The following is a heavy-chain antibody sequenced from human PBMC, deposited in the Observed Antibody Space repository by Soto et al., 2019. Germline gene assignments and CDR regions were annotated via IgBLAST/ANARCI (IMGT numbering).Heavy chain of an antibody. Sequence: GGSLRLSCAASGFTFSSYAMSWVRQAPGKGLEWVSAISGSGGSTYYADSVKGRFTISRDNSKNTLYLQMNSLRAEDTAVYYCAKGSVVPAAIRYYGMDVWGQGTTVTVSS. D-gene: IGHD2-2*02. J-gene: IGHJ6*02. V-gene: IGHV3-23*01. CDR1: GFTFSSYA. CDR3: AKGSVVPAAIRYYGMDV. CDR2: ISGSGGST.